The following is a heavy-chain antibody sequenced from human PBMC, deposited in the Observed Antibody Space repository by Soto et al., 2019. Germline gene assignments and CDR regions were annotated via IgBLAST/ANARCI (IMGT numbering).Heavy chain of an antibody. Sequence: GGSLRLSCAAYGFTFSSYAMSWVRQAPGEGLEWVSAISGSGGSTYYADSVKGRFTISRDNSKNTLYLQMNSLRAEDTAVYYCAKVLYSSSWYSDDYYYYGMDVWGQGTTVTVSS. J-gene: IGHJ6*02. D-gene: IGHD6-13*01. CDR2: ISGSGGST. CDR1: GFTFSSYA. CDR3: AKVLYSSSWYSDDYYYYGMDV. V-gene: IGHV3-23*01.